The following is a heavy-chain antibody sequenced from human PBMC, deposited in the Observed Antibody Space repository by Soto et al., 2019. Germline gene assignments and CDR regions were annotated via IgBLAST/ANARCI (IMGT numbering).Heavy chain of an antibody. CDR1: GGSFSGYY. D-gene: IGHD6-19*01. V-gene: IGHV4-34*01. J-gene: IGHJ4*02. CDR2: INHSGST. Sequence: SETLSLTCAAYGGSFSGYYWSWIRQPPGKGLEWIGEINHSGSTNYNPSLKSRVTISVDTSKNQFSLKLSSVTAADTAVYYCARGRGSGWYTYWGQGALVTVSS. CDR3: ARGRGSGWYTY.